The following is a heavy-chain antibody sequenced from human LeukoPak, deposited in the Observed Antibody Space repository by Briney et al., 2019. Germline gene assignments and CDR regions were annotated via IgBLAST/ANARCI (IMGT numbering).Heavy chain of an antibody. Sequence: GGSLRLSCAASGIIFSNYAMHWVRQGPGKGLECISTISSDGGSTSYANSVKGRFTISRDNSKNTLYLQMGSLRAEDMAVYYCARGRQGAKTRYFDLWGRGTRVTVSS. CDR2: ISSDGGST. V-gene: IGHV3-64*01. D-gene: IGHD1-26*01. CDR3: ARGRQGAKTRYFDL. J-gene: IGHJ2*01. CDR1: GIIFSNYA.